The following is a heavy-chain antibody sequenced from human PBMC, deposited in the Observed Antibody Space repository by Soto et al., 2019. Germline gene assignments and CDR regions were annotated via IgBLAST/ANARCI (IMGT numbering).Heavy chain of an antibody. CDR2: IYPGDSDT. CDR3: VLRSGSGSGYYYYGIDV. Sequence: RGESLKISCKGSGYSFTSYWIGWVRQMPGKGLEWMGIIYPGDSDTRYSPSFQGQVTISADKSISTAYLQWSSLKASDTAMYYCVLRSGSGSGYYYYGIDVWGQGTTVTVSS. V-gene: IGHV5-51*01. J-gene: IGHJ6*02. CDR1: GYSFTSYW. D-gene: IGHD3-10*01.